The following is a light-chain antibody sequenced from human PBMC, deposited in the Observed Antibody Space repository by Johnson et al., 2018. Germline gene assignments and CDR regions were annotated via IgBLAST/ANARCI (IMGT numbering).Light chain of an antibody. CDR1: CSHIGNNY. CDR2: EKY. CDR3: RTLDSSLSAGNV. J-gene: IGLJ1*01. Sequence: YVSTQQPSVSAAPGQKVTISCSGSCSHIGNNYVSWYKQLEGKAPNLIIYEKYNRPSRIHERFSGPQSAPSPSLGITGVQTGDEAYYYCRTLDSSLSAGNVFGTGTKVTVL. V-gene: IGLV1-51*02.